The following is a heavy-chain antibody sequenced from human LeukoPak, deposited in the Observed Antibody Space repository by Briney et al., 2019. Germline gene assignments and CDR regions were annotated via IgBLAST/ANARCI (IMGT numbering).Heavy chain of an antibody. CDR1: GFTFSSYV. J-gene: IGHJ4*02. D-gene: IGHD2-15*01. CDR3: AKDRCSGGSCYSGY. CDR2: ISYDGSDK. V-gene: IGHV3-30*04. Sequence: PGRSLRLSCAASGFTFSSYVHWVRQAPGKGLEWVAVISYDGSDKYYADSVKGRFTISRDNSKNTLYLQMNSLRAEDTAVYYCAKDRCSGGSCYSGYWGQGTLVTVSS.